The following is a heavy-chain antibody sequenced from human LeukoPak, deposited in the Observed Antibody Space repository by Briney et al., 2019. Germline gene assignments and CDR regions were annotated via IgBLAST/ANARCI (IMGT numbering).Heavy chain of an antibody. CDR3: ATNGAYGDYKAFDI. V-gene: IGHV4-4*02. D-gene: IGHD4-17*01. CDR1: GGSIRVSNW. Sequence: SGTLSLTCAVSGGSIRVSNWWSWVRQTPEKGLEWIGEIFHSGSTNYNPSLKSRVTISVDTSKNQFSLKLSSVTAADTAVYYCATNGAYGDYKAFDIWGQGTMVTVSS. CDR2: IFHSGST. J-gene: IGHJ3*02.